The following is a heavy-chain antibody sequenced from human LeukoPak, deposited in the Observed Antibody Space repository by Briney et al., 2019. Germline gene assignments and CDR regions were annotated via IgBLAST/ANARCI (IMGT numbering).Heavy chain of an antibody. CDR2: IWYDGSNK. V-gene: IGHV3-33*01. CDR3: TRDPGDYYGSGSSYDFDI. CDR1: GFTFSSYG. D-gene: IGHD3-10*01. J-gene: IGHJ3*02. Sequence: GRSLRLSCAASGFTFSSYGMHWVRQAPGKGLEWVAVIWYDGSNKYYADSVKGRFTISRDNSKNTLYLQMNSLRAEDTAVYYCTRDPGDYYGSGSSYDFDILGQGTMVSVSS.